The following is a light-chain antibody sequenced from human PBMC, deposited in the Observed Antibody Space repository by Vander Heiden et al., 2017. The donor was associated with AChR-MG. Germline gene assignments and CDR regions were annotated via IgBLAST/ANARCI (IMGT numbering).Light chain of an antibody. V-gene: IGLV4-69*01. Sequence: QLVLTQSPSASASLGASVKLTCTLSSGHSTYAIAWHQQQPERGPRYLMRLNNDGSHTKGDGIPDRFSGSSSGAERHLTISSLQSEDEADYYCQTWGSGFHVVFGGGTKLTVL. CDR2: LNNDGSH. J-gene: IGLJ2*01. CDR1: SGHSTYA. CDR3: QTWGSGFHVV.